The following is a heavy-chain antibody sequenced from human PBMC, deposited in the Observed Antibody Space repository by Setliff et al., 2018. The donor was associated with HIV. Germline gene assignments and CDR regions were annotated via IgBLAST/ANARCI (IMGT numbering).Heavy chain of an antibody. CDR2: IIPVFGTS. CDR1: GVTFRSFA. J-gene: IGHJ6*03. V-gene: IGHV1-69*13. CDR3: ARAGVDSSAYYDYYYMNV. Sequence: SVKVSCKTFGVTFRSFALTWVRQAPGQGLEWIGGIIPVFGTSNYVQKFQDRVTISADESTNTTNMELSGLTSEDTAVYYCARAGVDSSAYYDYYYMNVWGKGTTVTVSS. D-gene: IGHD3-22*01.